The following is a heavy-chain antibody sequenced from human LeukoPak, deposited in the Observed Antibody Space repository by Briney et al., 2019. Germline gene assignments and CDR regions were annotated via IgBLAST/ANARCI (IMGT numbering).Heavy chain of an antibody. D-gene: IGHD1-26*01. CDR1: GYTFTSYG. V-gene: IGHV1-18*01. CDR3: AREKPIVGATDY. CDR2: ISAYNGNT. J-gene: IGHJ4*02. Sequence: GASVKASCRASGYTFTSYGISWVRQAPGQGLEWMGWISAYNGNTNYAQKLQGRVTMTTDTSTSTAYMELRSLRSDDTAVYYCAREKPIVGATDYWGQGTLVTVSS.